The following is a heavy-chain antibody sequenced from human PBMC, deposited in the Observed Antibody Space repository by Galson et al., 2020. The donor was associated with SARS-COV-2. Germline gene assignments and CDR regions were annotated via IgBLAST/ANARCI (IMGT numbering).Heavy chain of an antibody. J-gene: IGHJ4*02. CDR3: ARGAGAWFGELLDY. CDR1: GYIFNNYA. D-gene: IGHD3-10*01. CDR2: INTNTGNP. V-gene: IGHV7-4-1*02. Sequence: GASLKTSCKASGYIFNNYALNWVRQAPGQGLEWMAWINTNTGNPTYAQGFTGRFAFSLDTSISTAYLQISSLKAEDTAIYYCARGAGAWFGELLDYWGQGTLVTVSS.